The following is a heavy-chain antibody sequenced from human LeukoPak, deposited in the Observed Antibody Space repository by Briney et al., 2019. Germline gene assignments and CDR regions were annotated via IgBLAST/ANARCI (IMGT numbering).Heavy chain of an antibody. J-gene: IGHJ3*02. CDR3: ARARGYIGNAFDI. CDR1: VFTFSSYD. V-gene: IGHV3-13*01. D-gene: IGHD6-13*01. Sequence: GGCLRLSCAASVFTFSSYDMHWVREATGKGLEWVSAIGTAGDTYYPGSVKGRFTISRENAKNSLYLQMNSLSAGDTAVYYCARARGYIGNAFDIWGQGTMVTVSS. CDR2: IGTAGDT.